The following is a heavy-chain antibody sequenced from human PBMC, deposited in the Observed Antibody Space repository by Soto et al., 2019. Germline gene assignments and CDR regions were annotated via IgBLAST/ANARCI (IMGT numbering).Heavy chain of an antibody. V-gene: IGHV3-73*01. J-gene: IGHJ5*02. CDR3: TRLNAGIPAAMPGIYNWFDP. CDR2: IRSKANSYAT. Sequence: GGSLRLSCAASGFTFSGSAMHWVRQASGKGLEWVGRIRSKANSYATAYAASVKGRFTISRDDSKNTAYLQMNSLKTEDTAVYYCTRLNAGIPAAMPGIYNWFDPWGQGTLVTVSS. CDR1: GFTFSGSA. D-gene: IGHD2-2*01.